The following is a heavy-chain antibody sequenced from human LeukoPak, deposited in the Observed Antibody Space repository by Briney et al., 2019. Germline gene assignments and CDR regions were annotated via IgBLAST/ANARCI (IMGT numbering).Heavy chain of an antibody. CDR3: ARDLYYYDSSDYPPGY. CDR1: GFTFINYS. CDR2: ISSSTTI. V-gene: IGHV3-48*01. J-gene: IGHJ4*02. D-gene: IGHD3-22*01. Sequence: PRGFLRLSCAASGFTFINYSINWVRQAPGKGLEWVSYISSSTTIYYTDSVKGRFTISRDNTKNSLYLQMNSLRAGDTAVYYCARDLYYYDSSDYPPGYWGQGTLVTVSS.